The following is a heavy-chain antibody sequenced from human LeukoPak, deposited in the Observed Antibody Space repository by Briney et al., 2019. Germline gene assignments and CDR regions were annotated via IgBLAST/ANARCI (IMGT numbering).Heavy chain of an antibody. D-gene: IGHD5-24*01. J-gene: IGHJ6*03. V-gene: IGHV1-2*02. Sequence: ASVKVSCKASGYTFTGYYMHWARQAPGQGLEWMGWINPNSGGTNYAQKFQGRVTMTRDTSISTAYMELSRLRSDDTAVYYCARDPRVPRLNRDGYTMDYYYYMDVWGKGTTVTVSS. CDR3: ARDPRVPRLNRDGYTMDYYYYMDV. CDR2: INPNSGGT. CDR1: GYTFTGYY.